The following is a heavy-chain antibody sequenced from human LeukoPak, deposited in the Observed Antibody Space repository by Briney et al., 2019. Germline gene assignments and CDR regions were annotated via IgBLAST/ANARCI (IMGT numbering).Heavy chain of an antibody. CDR3: ARLANLIQLNNDYGDYGGYFDY. D-gene: IGHD4-17*01. Sequence: GESLKISCKGSGYNFNTYWIGWVRQMPGKGLEWMGIIYPGDSDTRYSPSFQGQVTISADKSISTAYLQWSSLQASDTAMYYCARLANLIQLNNDYGDYGGYFDYWGQGTLVTVSS. J-gene: IGHJ4*02. V-gene: IGHV5-51*01. CDR1: GYNFNTYW. CDR2: IYPGDSDT.